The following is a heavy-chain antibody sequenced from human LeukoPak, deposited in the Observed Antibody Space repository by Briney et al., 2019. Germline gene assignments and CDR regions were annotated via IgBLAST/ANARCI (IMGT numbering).Heavy chain of an antibody. J-gene: IGHJ5*02. Sequence: SQTLSLTCTVSGGSISSGSYYWSWIRQPAGTGLEWIGRIYTSGSTNYNPSLKSRVTISVDTSKNQFSLKLSSVTAADTAVYYCARDDGGYYLNWFDRWGQGTLVTVSS. D-gene: IGHD3-22*01. V-gene: IGHV4-61*02. CDR3: ARDDGGYYLNWFDR. CDR1: GGSISSGSYY. CDR2: IYTSGST.